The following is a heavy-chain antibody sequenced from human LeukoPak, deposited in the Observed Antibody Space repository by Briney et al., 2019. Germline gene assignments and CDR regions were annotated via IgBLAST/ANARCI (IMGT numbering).Heavy chain of an antibody. CDR2: ISPSGDIL. CDR1: GFTVSSNS. Sequence: GGSLRLSCTVSGFTVSSNSMSWVRQAPGKGLEWVSGISPSGDILYYADSVKGQFTISRDNSKNTLYLQMNSLRAEDTAVYYCAKVEAAVAYPHYFDYWGQGTLVTVSS. CDR3: AKVEAAVAYPHYFDY. D-gene: IGHD6-19*01. V-gene: IGHV3-23*01. J-gene: IGHJ4*02.